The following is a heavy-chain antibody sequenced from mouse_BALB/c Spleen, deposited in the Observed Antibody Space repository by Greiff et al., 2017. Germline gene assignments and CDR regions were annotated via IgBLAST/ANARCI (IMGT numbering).Heavy chain of an antibody. CDR3: ARAGGSSNWFAY. CDR1: GFNIKDTY. CDR2: IDPANGNT. J-gene: IGHJ3*01. V-gene: IGHV14-3*02. Sequence: EVQLQQSGAELVKPGASVKLSCTASGFNIKDTYMHWVKQRPEQGLEWIGRIDPANGNTKYAPKFQGKATITADTSANTAYLQLSSLTSEDTAVYYCARAGGSSNWFAYWGQGTLVTVSA. D-gene: IGHD1-1*01.